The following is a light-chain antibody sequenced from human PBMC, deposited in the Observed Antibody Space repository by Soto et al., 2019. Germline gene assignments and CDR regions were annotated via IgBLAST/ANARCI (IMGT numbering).Light chain of an antibody. CDR3: QQYDNLPIT. CDR1: QDISNY. J-gene: IGKJ5*01. CDR2: DAS. V-gene: IGKV1-33*01. Sequence: DTQMTQSPTSLSASKGERDTITCKVSQDISNYLNWYQQKPGKAPKLLIYDASNLETGVPSRFSGSGSGTDFTFTISSLQPEDIATYYCQQYDNLPITFGQGTRLEIK.